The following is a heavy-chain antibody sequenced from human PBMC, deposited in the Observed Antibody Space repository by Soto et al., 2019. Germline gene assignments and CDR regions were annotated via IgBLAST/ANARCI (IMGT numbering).Heavy chain of an antibody. CDR2: IYHSGST. V-gene: IGHV4-4*02. CDR3: ARAGELDRAFDY. D-gene: IGHD1-26*01. J-gene: IGHJ4*02. CDR1: GGSISSSNL. Sequence: QVQLQASGPGLVKPSGTLSLTCAVSGGSISSSNLWSWVRQPPGKGLEWIGEIYHSGSTNYNPSLKSRVTISVYKAKNQFSLKLSSVTAADTAVYYCARAGELDRAFDYWGRGTLVPVSS.